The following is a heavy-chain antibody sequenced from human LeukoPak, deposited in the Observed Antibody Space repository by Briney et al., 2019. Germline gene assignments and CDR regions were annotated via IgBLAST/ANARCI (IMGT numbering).Heavy chain of an antibody. J-gene: IGHJ4*02. CDR1: GFSFSTYA. CDR3: AKDPKY. Sequence: PGGSLRLSCAASGFSFSTYAMSWVRQAPGKGLEWVSTIRDSGDSTHYPDSVKGRFTISRDNSKNTLYLQMNSLRAEDTAVYYCAKDPKYWGQGTLVTVSS. CDR2: IRDSGDST. V-gene: IGHV3-23*01.